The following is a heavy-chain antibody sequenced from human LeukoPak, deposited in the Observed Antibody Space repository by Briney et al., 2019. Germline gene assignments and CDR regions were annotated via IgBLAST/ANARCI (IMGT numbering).Heavy chain of an antibody. D-gene: IGHD5-18*01. J-gene: IGHJ4*02. CDR3: AGGVGYSYGYYSN. Sequence: ASVKVSCKASGYTFTGYYMHWVRQAPGQGLEWMGWINPNSGGTNYAQKFQGRVTMTRDTSISTAYMELSRLRSDDTAVYYCAGGVGYSYGYYSNWGQGTLVTVSS. V-gene: IGHV1-2*02. CDR1: GYTFTGYY. CDR2: INPNSGGT.